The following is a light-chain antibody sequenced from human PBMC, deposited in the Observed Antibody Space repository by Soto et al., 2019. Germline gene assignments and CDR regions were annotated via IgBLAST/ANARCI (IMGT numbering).Light chain of an antibody. V-gene: IGLV2-23*02. J-gene: IGLJ2*01. CDR1: SSDVGSYNL. CDR3: CSYAGSSTYVV. Sequence: QSVLTQPASVSWSPGQSITISCTGTSSDVGSYNLVSWYQQHPGKAPKLMIYEVSKRPSGVSNHFSGSKSGNTASLTISGLQAEDEADYYCCSYAGSSTYVVFGGGTKLTVL. CDR2: EVS.